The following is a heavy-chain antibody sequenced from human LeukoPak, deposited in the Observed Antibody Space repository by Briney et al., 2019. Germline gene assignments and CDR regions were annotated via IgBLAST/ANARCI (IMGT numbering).Heavy chain of an antibody. CDR3: AREKLLWFGELFQAPKYYGMDV. CDR2: ISCSRCYI. J-gene: IGHJ6*02. V-gene: IGHV3-21*01. Sequence: PGGSLRLSCAASGFTFSSYSMNWVRQAPGKGLEWVSYISCSRCYIYYADSVKGRFTISRDNAKNSLYLQMNSLRAEDTAVYYCAREKLLWFGELFQAPKYYGMDVWGQGTTVTVSS. CDR1: GFTFSSYS. D-gene: IGHD3-10*01.